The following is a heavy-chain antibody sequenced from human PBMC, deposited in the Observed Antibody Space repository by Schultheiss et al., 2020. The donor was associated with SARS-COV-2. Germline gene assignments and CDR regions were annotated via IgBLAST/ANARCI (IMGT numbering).Heavy chain of an antibody. CDR3: ARPRTKGQWLGSFDY. V-gene: IGHV3-7*01. J-gene: IGHJ4*02. D-gene: IGHD6-19*01. CDR1: GFTFSSYW. CDR2: IKQDGSEK. Sequence: GSLRLSCAASGFTFSSYWMSWVRQAPGKGLEWVANIKQDGSEKYYVDSVKGRFTISRDNAKNSLYLQMNSLRAEDTAVYYCARPRTKGQWLGSFDYWGQGTLVTVSS.